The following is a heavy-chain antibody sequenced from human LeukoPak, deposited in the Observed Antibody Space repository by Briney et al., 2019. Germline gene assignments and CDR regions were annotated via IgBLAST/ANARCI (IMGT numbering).Heavy chain of an antibody. J-gene: IGHJ6*03. Sequence: ASVKVSCKASGGNFSSYAISWVRQAPGQGLEWMGGIIPIFGTANYAQKFQGRVTITADESTSTAYMELSSLRSEDTAVYYCARGSAGDYNPYYYYYYMDVWGKGTTVTISS. D-gene: IGHD4-17*01. CDR1: GGNFSSYA. CDR3: ARGSAGDYNPYYYYYYMDV. CDR2: IIPIFGTA. V-gene: IGHV1-69*13.